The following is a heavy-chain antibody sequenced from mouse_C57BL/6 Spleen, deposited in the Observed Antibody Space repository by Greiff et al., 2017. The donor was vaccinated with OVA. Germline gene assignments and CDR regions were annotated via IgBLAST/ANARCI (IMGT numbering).Heavy chain of an antibody. V-gene: IGHV1-53*01. Sequence: QVQLQQPGTELVKPGASVKLSCKASGYTFTSYWMHWVKQRPGQGLEWIGNINPSNGGTNYNEKFKSKATLTVDKSSSTAYMQLSSLTSEDSAVYYCARDSSGYGYYYAMDDWGQGTSVTVSS. J-gene: IGHJ4*01. D-gene: IGHD3-2*02. CDR2: INPSNGGT. CDR1: GYTFTSYW. CDR3: ARDSSGYGYYYAMDD.